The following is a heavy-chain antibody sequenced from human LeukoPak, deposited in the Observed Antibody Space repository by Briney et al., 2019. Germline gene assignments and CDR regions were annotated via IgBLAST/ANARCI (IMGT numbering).Heavy chain of an antibody. J-gene: IGHJ4*02. V-gene: IGHV4-59*11. CDR2: ISYSGTT. Sequence: SETLSLTCTVSGGSISSHYWNWIRQPPGKGLEWIGYISYSGTTNYNPSLKSRVTISVDTSKKQFSLKLTSATAADTAVYYCARGDDYKSTLFDYWGQGTLVTVSS. CDR1: GGSISSHY. D-gene: IGHD5-12*01. CDR3: ARGDDYKSTLFDY.